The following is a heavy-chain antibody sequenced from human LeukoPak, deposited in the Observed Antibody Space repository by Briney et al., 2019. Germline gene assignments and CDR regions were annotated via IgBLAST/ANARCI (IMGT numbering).Heavy chain of an antibody. V-gene: IGHV4-39*07. J-gene: IGHJ4*02. CDR1: GGSISSSSYY. D-gene: IGHD3-3*01. Sequence: PSETLSLTCTVSGGSISSSSYYWGWVRQPPGKGLAWIGSIYYSGDTYYSPSLKSRVTISVDTSKNQFSLKLSSVTAADTAVYYCARRGDLLEWLSPTPERPYYFDYWGQGTLVTVSS. CDR2: IYYSGDT. CDR3: ARRGDLLEWLSPTPERPYYFDY.